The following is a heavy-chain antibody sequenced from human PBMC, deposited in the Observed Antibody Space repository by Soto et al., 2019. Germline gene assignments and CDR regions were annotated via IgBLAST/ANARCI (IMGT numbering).Heavy chain of an antibody. CDR3: ARALPPLSWFDP. CDR2: INAGNGNT. CDR1: GYTFTNYA. J-gene: IGHJ5*02. Sequence: ASVKVSCKASGYTFTNYAMHWVRQAPGQRLEWMGWINAGNGNTKYSQKFQGRVTITRDTSASTAYMELSSLRSEDTAVYYCARALPPLSWFDPWGQGTLVTVSS. V-gene: IGHV1-3*01.